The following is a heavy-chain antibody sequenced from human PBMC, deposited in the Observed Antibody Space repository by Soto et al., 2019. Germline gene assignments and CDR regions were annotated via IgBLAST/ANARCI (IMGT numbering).Heavy chain of an antibody. CDR2: IYPGDSDT. Sequence: GESLKISCKGSGYSFTSYWIGWVRQMPGKGLEWMGIIYPGDSDTRYSPSFQGQVTISADKSISTAYLQWSSLKASDTAMYYCARAGVPAADLYYYYGMDFWGQGTTVTVSS. CDR3: ARAGVPAADLYYYYGMDF. J-gene: IGHJ6*02. CDR1: GYSFTSYW. D-gene: IGHD2-2*01. V-gene: IGHV5-51*01.